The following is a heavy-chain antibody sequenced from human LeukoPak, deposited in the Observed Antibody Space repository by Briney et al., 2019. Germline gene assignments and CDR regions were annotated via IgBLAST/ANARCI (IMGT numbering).Heavy chain of an antibody. CDR2: IYYSGST. V-gene: IGHV4-61*01. D-gene: IGHD6-13*01. CDR1: GGSVSSGSYY. J-gene: IGHJ5*02. CDR3: ARRYSSTGGPNWFDP. Sequence: PSETLSLTCTVSGGSVSSGSYYWSWIRQPPGKGLEWIGYIYYSGSTNYNPSLKSRVTISVDTSKNQFSLKLSSVTAADTAVYYRARRYSSTGGPNWFDPWGQGTLVTVSS.